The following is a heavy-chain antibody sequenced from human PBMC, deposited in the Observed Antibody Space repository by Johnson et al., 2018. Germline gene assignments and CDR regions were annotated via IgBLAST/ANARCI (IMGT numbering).Heavy chain of an antibody. V-gene: IGHV4-34*01. CDR2: IDHSGTT. CDR3: AGGPQRLVRRRHPSDFDY. J-gene: IGHJ4*02. CDR1: GESFSGYN. D-gene: IGHD6-13*01. Sequence: QVQLQQWGAGLLKPSETLSLTCAVYGESFSGYNWTWIRQPPGKGLEWIGEIDHSGTTNSNPSLKSRVTTSIDTSKNRFSMKLNSGTAADTGVDYCAGGPQRLVRRRHPSDFDYGGQGSLVTVSS.